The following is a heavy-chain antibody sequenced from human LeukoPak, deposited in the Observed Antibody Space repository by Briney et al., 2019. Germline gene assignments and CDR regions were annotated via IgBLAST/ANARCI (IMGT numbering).Heavy chain of an antibody. Sequence: GGSLQISCKTSGYSFTSYWIGWVRQMPGKGLEWMGIIFPSDSDTRYSPSFQGQVTISVDKSISTAYLQWTSLKASDTAMYYCASGSYPFDYWGQGTLVTVSS. D-gene: IGHD1-26*01. CDR3: ASGSYPFDY. CDR1: GYSFTSYW. CDR2: IFPSDSDT. J-gene: IGHJ4*02. V-gene: IGHV5-51*01.